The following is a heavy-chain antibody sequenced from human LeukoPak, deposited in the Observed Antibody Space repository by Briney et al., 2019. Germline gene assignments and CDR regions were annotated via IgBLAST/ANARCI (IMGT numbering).Heavy chain of an antibody. J-gene: IGHJ4*02. Sequence: NPSQTLSLTCTVSGGSISSGHYYLNWIRQPAGKGLEWIGRIYSRGSPNYNSSLRSRVTISVDTSKNQFSLKLTSVTAADTAVYYCASDKGASGWGLGYWGQGTLVTVSS. V-gene: IGHV4-61*02. CDR3: ASDKGASGWGLGY. CDR2: IYSRGSP. D-gene: IGHD6-19*01. CDR1: GGSISSGHYY.